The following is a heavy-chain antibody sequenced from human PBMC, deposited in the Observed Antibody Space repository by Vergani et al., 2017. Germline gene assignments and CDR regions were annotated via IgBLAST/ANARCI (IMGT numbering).Heavy chain of an antibody. Sequence: QVQLVPSGAEVKTPGASVKVSCKASGYTFTSYGISWVRQAPGQGLEWMGWISAYNGNTNYAQKLQGRVTMTTDTSTSTAYMELSRLRSDDTAVYYCASSWGEAYYYYYYGMDVWGQGTTVTVSS. D-gene: IGHD3-16*01. V-gene: IGHV1-18*01. CDR3: ASSWGEAYYYYYYGMDV. CDR1: GYTFTSYG. J-gene: IGHJ6*02. CDR2: ISAYNGNT.